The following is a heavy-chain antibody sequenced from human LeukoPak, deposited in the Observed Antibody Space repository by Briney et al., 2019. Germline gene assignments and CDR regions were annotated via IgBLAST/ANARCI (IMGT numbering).Heavy chain of an antibody. J-gene: IGHJ5*02. CDR3: ARDLSSGWYWFDP. Sequence: SETLSLTCTVSGGSISSSSYYWGWIRQPPGKGLEWIGGIYYSGSTYYNPSLKSRVTISVDTSKNQFSLKLSSVTAADTAVYYCARDLSSGWYWFDPWGQGTLVTVSS. V-gene: IGHV4-39*07. CDR2: IYYSGST. D-gene: IGHD6-19*01. CDR1: GGSISSSSYY.